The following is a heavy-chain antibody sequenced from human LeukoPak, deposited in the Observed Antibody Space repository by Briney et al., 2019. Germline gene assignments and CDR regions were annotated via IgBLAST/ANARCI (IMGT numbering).Heavy chain of an antibody. CDR3: AKDDAWLQYGN. V-gene: IGHV3-30*02. J-gene: IGHJ4*02. CDR1: GFTFSSSG. CDR2: IQYDGSKK. Sequence: PGGSLRLSCVASGFTFSSSGMHWVRQAPGKGLEWVTFIQYDGSKKYYADSVKGRFTISRDNSKNTLYLQMNSLRPEDTAVYYCAKDDAWLQYGNWGRGTLVTVSS. D-gene: IGHD5-24*01.